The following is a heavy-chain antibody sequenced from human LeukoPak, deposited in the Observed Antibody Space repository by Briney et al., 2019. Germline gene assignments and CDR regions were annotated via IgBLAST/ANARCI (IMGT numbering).Heavy chain of an antibody. CDR2: INSDGSWT. Sequence: GGSLRLSCAASGNYRMHWVRQAPGKGLVWVSHINSDGSWTSYADSVKGRFTISKDNAKNTVYLQMNSLRAEDTAVYYCVSFYETYWGRGTLVTVSS. D-gene: IGHD2/OR15-2a*01. CDR3: VSFYETY. CDR1: GNYR. J-gene: IGHJ4*02. V-gene: IGHV3-74*01.